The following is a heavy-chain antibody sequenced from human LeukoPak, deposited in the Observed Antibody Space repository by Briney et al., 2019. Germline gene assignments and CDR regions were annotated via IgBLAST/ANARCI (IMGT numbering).Heavy chain of an antibody. Sequence: PGGSLRLSCTASGFTFRDYAMTWVRQSPQKGLEWVSAITGSGENTKYAESVKGRFTISRDNSKNTLYLQMSSLRSDDTALYYCARDANYTNWYNWFDPWGQGTLVTVSS. V-gene: IGHV3-23*01. CDR3: ARDANYTNWYNWFDP. J-gene: IGHJ5*02. D-gene: IGHD1-1*01. CDR1: GFTFRDYA. CDR2: ITGSGENT.